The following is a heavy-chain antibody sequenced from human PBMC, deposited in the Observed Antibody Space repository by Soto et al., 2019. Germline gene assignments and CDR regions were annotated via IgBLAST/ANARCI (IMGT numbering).Heavy chain of an antibody. CDR2: ISYDGSHK. CDR3: ATWDSSSWYDY. J-gene: IGHJ4*02. CDR1: GFTFSSYA. D-gene: IGHD6-13*01. Sequence: QVPLVESGGGVVQPGRSLRLSCAASGFTFSSYAMHWVRQAPGKGLEWVAVISYDGSHKYYADSVKGRFTISRDNSKITLYLQMNSLRAEDTAVYYCATWDSSSWYDYWGQGTLVTVSS. V-gene: IGHV3-30-3*01.